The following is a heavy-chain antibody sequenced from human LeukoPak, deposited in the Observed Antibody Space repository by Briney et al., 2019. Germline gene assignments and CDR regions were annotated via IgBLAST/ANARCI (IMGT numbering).Heavy chain of an antibody. V-gene: IGHV3-23*01. D-gene: IGHD3-9*01. Sequence: GGSLRLSCAASGFTFSSYAMSWVRQAPGKGLEWVATITGSGANTYYADSVKGRFDVSRDNSMDTLYLQMNRLKAEDTALFYCAITIPFGYWGQGTLVTVS. CDR2: ITGSGANT. CDR1: GFTFSSYA. J-gene: IGHJ4*02. CDR3: AITIPFGY.